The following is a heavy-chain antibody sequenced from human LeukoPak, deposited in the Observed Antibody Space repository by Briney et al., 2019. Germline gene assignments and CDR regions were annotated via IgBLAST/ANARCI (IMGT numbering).Heavy chain of an antibody. CDR1: GFTFSNAW. D-gene: IGHD3-10*01. Sequence: GGSLRLSCAASGFTFSNAWMSWVRQAPGKGLEWVGRVKNKTDGGTTDYAAPVKGRFTISRDDSKNTLYLQMNSLKTEDTAVYYCTTGAGGSDDAFDIWGQGTMVTVSS. CDR3: TTGAGGSDDAFDI. V-gene: IGHV3-15*01. CDR2: VKNKTDGGTT. J-gene: IGHJ3*02.